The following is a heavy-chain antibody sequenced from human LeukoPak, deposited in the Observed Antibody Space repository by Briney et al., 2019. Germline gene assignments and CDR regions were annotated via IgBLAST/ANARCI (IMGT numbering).Heavy chain of an antibody. D-gene: IGHD1-14*01. CDR2: IWYDGSNK. CDR3: ASRTGVY. CDR1: GFTFSSYG. Sequence: PGRSLRLSCAASGFTFSSYGMHWVRQAPGKGLEWVAVIWYDGSNKYYADSVKGRFTISRDNAMNTLYLQMNNLRAEDTAVYYCASRTGVYWGQGTLVSVSS. J-gene: IGHJ4*02. V-gene: IGHV3-33*03.